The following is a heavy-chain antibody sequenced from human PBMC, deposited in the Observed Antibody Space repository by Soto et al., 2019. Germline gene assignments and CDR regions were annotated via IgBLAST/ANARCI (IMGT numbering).Heavy chain of an antibody. CDR3: AKDLYSNGWYNYFDR. J-gene: IGHJ5*02. Sequence: QVQLVESGGGVVQPGRSLRLSCLASGFTFSTNGMHWVRQAPGKGLEWVAMISHHGTAEYYLDSVRGRFTISRDNSNNTLYLQMDSLRVEDTAVYYCAKDLYSNGWYNYFDRWGQGTQVTVSS. CDR1: GFTFSTNG. D-gene: IGHD6-19*01. V-gene: IGHV3-30*18. CDR2: ISHHGTAE.